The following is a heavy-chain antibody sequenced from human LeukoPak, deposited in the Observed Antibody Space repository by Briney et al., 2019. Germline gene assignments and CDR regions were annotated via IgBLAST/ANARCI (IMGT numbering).Heavy chain of an antibody. CDR1: GFTFSSYV. D-gene: IGHD3-9*01. CDR3: ARDFGWLSGFDY. J-gene: IGHJ4*02. Sequence: PGVSLRLSCAASGFTFSSYVMHWVRQAPGEGLEWVAVISLDGSNKYYGDSLKGRFTISRDNSKNTLYLQMNSLRGEDMAIYYCARDFGWLSGFDYWGQGTLVTVSS. CDR2: ISLDGSNK. V-gene: IGHV3-30-3*01.